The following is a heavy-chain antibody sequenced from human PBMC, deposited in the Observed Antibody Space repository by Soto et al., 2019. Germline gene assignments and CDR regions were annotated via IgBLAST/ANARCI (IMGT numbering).Heavy chain of an antibody. Sequence: ASETLSLTCNVSGGSIYTYYWNWIRQSPGKGLEWIGYISDGGSTNYNPSLKSRGTISVDTSKKQVSLKLSSVSAPDTAIYYCVRDGTKNLRDRFEPWGRGILVTVSS. V-gene: IGHV4-59*01. CDR3: VRDGTKNLRDRFEP. CDR2: ISDGGST. CDR1: GGSIYTYY. D-gene: IGHD1-26*01. J-gene: IGHJ5*02.